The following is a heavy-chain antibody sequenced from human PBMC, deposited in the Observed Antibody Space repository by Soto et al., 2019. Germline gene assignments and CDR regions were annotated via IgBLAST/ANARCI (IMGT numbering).Heavy chain of an antibody. J-gene: IGHJ6*02. V-gene: IGHV1-18*01. D-gene: IGHD6-19*01. CDR1: GYTFTSYG. CDR2: ISAYNGNT. Sequence: QVQLVQSGAEVKKPGASVKVSCKASGYTFTSYGISWVRQAPGQGLEWMGWISAYNGNTNYAQKLQGRVTMTTDTTTNTACMELRSLRSDDTAVYYCARASIVVAGTDYYGMDVWGQGTTVTVSS. CDR3: ARASIVVAGTDYYGMDV.